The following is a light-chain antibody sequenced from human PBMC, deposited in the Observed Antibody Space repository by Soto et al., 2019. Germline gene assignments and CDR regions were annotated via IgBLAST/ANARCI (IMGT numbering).Light chain of an antibody. CDR1: RSVLYKSNNKNH. V-gene: IGKV4-1*01. CDR3: QQYFDVPFT. J-gene: IGKJ4*01. Sequence: DILMTQSPDSLAVSLGERATMNCKCSRSVLYKSNNKNHLAWYQQKPGQPPQLIIYWASTRESGVPERFSGSGSGTDFTLTISSLEAEDAAFYWCQQYFDVPFTFGGGTKVDIK. CDR2: WAS.